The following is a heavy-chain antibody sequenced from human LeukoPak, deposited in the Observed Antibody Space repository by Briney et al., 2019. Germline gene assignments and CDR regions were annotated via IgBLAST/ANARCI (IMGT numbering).Heavy chain of an antibody. J-gene: IGHJ4*02. D-gene: IGHD6-19*01. CDR3: ARDPDIAVAGYFDY. V-gene: IGHV1-3*01. Sequence: ASVKVSCKASGYTFASYAMHWVRQASGQRLEWMGWINAGNGNTKYSQKFQGRVTITRDTSASTAYMELSSLRSEDTAVYYCARDPDIAVAGYFDYWGQGTLVTVSS. CDR2: INAGNGNT. CDR1: GYTFASYA.